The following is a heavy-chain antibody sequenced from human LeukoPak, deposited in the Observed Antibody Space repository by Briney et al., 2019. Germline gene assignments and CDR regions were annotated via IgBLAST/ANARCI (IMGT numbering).Heavy chain of an antibody. J-gene: IGHJ6*03. CDR2: ISAYNGNT. Sequence: VASVKVSCKASGHTFTSYGISWARQAPGQGLEWMGWISAYNGNTNYAQKLQGRVTMTTDTSTSTAYVELRSLRSDDTAVYYCARDRRVPAPYYYYMGVWGKGTTVTVSS. V-gene: IGHV1-18*01. D-gene: IGHD2-2*01. CDR3: ARDRRVPAPYYYYMGV. CDR1: GHTFTSYG.